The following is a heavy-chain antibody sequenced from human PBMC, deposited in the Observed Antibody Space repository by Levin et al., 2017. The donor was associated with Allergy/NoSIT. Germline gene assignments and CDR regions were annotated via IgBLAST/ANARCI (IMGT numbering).Heavy chain of an antibody. J-gene: IGHJ4*02. Sequence: GGSLRLSCTASGFTFSDYAMNWVRQAPGKGLEWVSAISGNSAATFYAESMKGRFVISRDNSKNILYLQMNSLRAEDTALYYCAKFGMVAPALRASEDWGQGTLVTVSS. CDR3: AKFGMVAPALRASED. V-gene: IGHV3-23*01. CDR2: ISGNSAAT. D-gene: IGHD2-21*02. CDR1: GFTFSDYA.